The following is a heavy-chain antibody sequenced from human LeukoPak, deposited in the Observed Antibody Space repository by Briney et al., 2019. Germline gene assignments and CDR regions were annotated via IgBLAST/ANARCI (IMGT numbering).Heavy chain of an antibody. D-gene: IGHD5-12*01. CDR3: ARAFWLPDGMDV. CDR2: IYHRGST. CDR1: GGSLSSGGYS. V-gene: IGHV4-30-2*01. Sequence: SETLSLTCTVSGGSLSSGGYSWGWVRQPPGKGLEYIGYIYHRGSTYYNPSLQSRVTISVDKSKNQFSLKLSSVTAADTAVYYCARAFWLPDGMDVWGQGTTVTVSS. J-gene: IGHJ6*02.